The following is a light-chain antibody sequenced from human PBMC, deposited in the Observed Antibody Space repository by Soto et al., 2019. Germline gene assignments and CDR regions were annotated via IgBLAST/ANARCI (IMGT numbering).Light chain of an antibody. J-gene: IGLJ2*01. CDR3: ATWDRSLTGEV. Sequence: QSVLTQPPSVSAAPGQKVTISCSGSSSNIGNNYVSWFQQLPGTAPKLLIYDSNKQPSGIPDRFSGSKSGTSATLDITGLQTGDEADYYCATWDRSLTGEVFGGGTKVTVL. CDR2: DSN. V-gene: IGLV1-51*01. CDR1: SSNIGNNY.